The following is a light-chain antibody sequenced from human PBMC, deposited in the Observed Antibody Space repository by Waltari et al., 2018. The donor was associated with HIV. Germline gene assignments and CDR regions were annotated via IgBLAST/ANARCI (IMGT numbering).Light chain of an antibody. J-gene: IGKJ5*01. V-gene: IGKV3-15*01. CDR1: QNVPSN. CDR2: GAS. CDR3: QQYNNWPPIT. Sequence: EIVMTQSPVTLSVSPGERATLSCRASQNVPSNLAGYQQEPGQAPRLLTYGASTRATAIPARFSGSGSGTDFTLTINSLQSEDFAVFYCQQYNNWPPITFGQGTRLEIK.